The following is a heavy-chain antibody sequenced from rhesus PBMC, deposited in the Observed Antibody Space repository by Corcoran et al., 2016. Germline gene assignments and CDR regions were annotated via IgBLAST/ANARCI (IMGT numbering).Heavy chain of an antibody. CDR1: GGSLGCYY. Sequence: QVQLPESGPGLVKPSETLSLPCAVSGGSLGCYYWRCSRQAPGQGREWIGNIDGNIAGTNYNPSLKSRVTISKDASKNQFSLKLSSVTSADTAVYYCARDLGDTVTTHGLDSWGQGVVVTVSS. V-gene: IGHV4-81*01. CDR3: ARDLGDTVTTHGLDS. D-gene: IGHD4-23*01. CDR2: IDGNIAGT. J-gene: IGHJ6*01.